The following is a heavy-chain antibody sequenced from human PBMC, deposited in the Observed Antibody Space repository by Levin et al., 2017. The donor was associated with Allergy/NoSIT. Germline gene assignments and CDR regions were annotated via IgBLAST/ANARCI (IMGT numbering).Heavy chain of an antibody. CDR3: ARGTTAASRFDY. J-gene: IGHJ4*02. D-gene: IGHD1-14*01. CDR2: IYYPTGT. CDR1: GASITNYF. V-gene: IGHV4-59*12. Sequence: GSLRLSCAVSGASITNYFWSWVRQTPKGLEWLGYIYYPTGTNYNPSFESRITISVDTSKNQFSLNLNSVTAADTAVYYCARGTTAASRFDYWGRGTQVTVSS.